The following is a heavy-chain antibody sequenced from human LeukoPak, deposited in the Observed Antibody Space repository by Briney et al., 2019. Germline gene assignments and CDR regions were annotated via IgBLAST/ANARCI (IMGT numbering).Heavy chain of an antibody. CDR2: INPSGGST. V-gene: IGHV1-46*01. Sequence: ASVKVSCKASGGTFSSYAITWVRQAPGQGLEWMGIINPSGGSTSYAQKFQGRVTMTRDTSTSTVYMELSSLRSEDTAVYYCARDGIVGATKGFFDYWGQGTLVTVSS. J-gene: IGHJ4*02. CDR3: ARDGIVGATKGFFDY. CDR1: GGTFSSYA. D-gene: IGHD1-26*01.